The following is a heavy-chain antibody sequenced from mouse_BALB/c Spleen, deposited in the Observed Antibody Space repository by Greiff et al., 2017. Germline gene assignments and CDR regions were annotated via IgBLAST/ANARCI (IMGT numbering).Heavy chain of an antibody. CDR1: GFTFSSYA. Sequence: VESGGGLVKPGGSLKLSCAASGFTFSSYAMSWVRQTPEKRLEWVATISSGGSYTYYPDSVKGRFTISRDNAKNTLYLQMSSLRSEDTAMYYCARRRGDGNYGAMDYWGQGTSVTVSS. CDR3: ARRRGDGNYGAMDY. D-gene: IGHD2-1*01. V-gene: IGHV5-9-3*01. J-gene: IGHJ4*01. CDR2: ISSGGSYT.